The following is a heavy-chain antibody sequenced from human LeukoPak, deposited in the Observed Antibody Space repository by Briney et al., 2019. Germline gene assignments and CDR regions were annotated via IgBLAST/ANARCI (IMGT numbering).Heavy chain of an antibody. D-gene: IGHD3-10*01. J-gene: IGHJ6*03. CDR1: GGSFSGYY. V-gene: IGHV4-34*01. Sequence: SETLSLTCAVYGGSFSGYYWSWIRQPPGKGLEGIGEIDHSGSTNYNPSLKSRVTISVDTSKNQFSLKLSSVTAADTAVYYCARCGSGSYYYYYYMDVWGKGTTVTISS. CDR2: IDHSGST. CDR3: ARCGSGSYYYYYYMDV.